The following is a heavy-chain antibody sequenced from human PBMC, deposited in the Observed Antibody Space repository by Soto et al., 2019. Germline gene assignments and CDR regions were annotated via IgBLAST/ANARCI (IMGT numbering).Heavy chain of an antibody. V-gene: IGHV3-53*01. J-gene: IGHJ4*02. CDR1: GFAVSSKY. CDR2: IYGGGTT. Sequence: GSLRLSCAASGFAVSSKYMTWVRQAPGKGLEWVSVIYGGGTTYYADSVKGRFTISIDTSKNTLYLQMNSLRAEDTAVYYCVQTTGWPGFDFWGQGTLVTVSS. CDR3: VQTTGWPGFDF. D-gene: IGHD6-19*01.